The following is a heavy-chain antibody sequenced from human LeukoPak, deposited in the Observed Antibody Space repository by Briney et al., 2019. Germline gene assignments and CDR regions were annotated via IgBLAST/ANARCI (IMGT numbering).Heavy chain of an antibody. J-gene: IGHJ4*02. CDR1: GFTFSTYA. CDR3: ARGNIVATTSSYDY. CDR2: ISYDGSNG. Sequence: GGSLRLSCAGSGFTFSTYAMHWVRQAPGKGLKWVAVISYDGSNGYYADSVKGRFTISRDNSKNTLYLQMNSLRAEDTAVYYCARGNIVATTSSYDYWGQGTLVTVSS. D-gene: IGHD5-12*01. V-gene: IGHV3-30-3*01.